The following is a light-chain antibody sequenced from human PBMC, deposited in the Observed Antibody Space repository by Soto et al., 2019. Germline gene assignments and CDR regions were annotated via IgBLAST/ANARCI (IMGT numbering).Light chain of an antibody. CDR3: QQHDILPIT. J-gene: IGKJ5*01. CDR1: QRVSSY. V-gene: IGKV3-11*01. CDR2: DAS. Sequence: EIVMTQSPATLSLSPGERATLSCRASQRVSSYLAWYQQKPGQAPRLLIYDASNRSTGIPDRFSGAGSGTDFTLTISRLEPEDFALYYCQQHDILPITFGQGTRLEIK.